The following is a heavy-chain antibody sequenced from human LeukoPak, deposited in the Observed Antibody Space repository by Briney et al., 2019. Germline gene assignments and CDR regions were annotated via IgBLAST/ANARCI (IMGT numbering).Heavy chain of an antibody. CDR3: ASPRYDSSGYYYVY. D-gene: IGHD3-22*01. CDR2: INHSGST. CDR1: GGSFSGYY. V-gene: IGHV4-34*01. J-gene: IGHJ4*02. Sequence: ETLSLTCAVYGGSFSGYYWSWIRQPPGKGLEWIGEINHSGSTNYNPSLKSRVTISVDTSKNQFSLKLSSVTAADTAVYYCASPRYDSSGYYYVYWGQGTLVTVSS.